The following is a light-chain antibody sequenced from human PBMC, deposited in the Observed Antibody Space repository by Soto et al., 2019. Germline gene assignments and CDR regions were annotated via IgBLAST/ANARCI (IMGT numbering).Light chain of an antibody. V-gene: IGLV2-23*01. Sequence: QSVLTQPASVSGSPAQSITISCTGSSSDAGGSGLVSWYQFHPGKAPKLLIFEGVKRPSGVSNRFSGSKSGSTASLTISGLQTEDEAGYYCCLNAGRSTWDVVFGGGTQLAVL. CDR3: CLNAGRSTWDVV. CDR2: EGV. J-gene: IGLJ2*01. CDR1: SSDAGGSGL.